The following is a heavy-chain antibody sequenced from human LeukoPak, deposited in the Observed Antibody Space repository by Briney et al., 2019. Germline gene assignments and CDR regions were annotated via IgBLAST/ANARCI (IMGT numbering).Heavy chain of an antibody. CDR3: ARSYFCGGGDCYGYPSGAFDI. D-gene: IGHD2-21*02. Sequence: SETLSLTCTVSGDSMSSYYWSWIRQPAGKGLEWIGRIYTSGSTNYNPSLKSRVTISVDTSKNQFSLKLSSVTAADTAVYYCARSYFCGGGDCYGYPSGAFDIWGQGTMVTVSS. CDR1: GDSMSSYY. V-gene: IGHV4-4*07. CDR2: IYTSGST. J-gene: IGHJ3*02.